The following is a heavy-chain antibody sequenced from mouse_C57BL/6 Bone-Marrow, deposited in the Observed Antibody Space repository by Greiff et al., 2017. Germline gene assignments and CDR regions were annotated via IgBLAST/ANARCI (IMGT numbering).Heavy chain of an antibody. Sequence: QVQLQQPGAELVMPGASVKLSCKASGYTFTSYWMHWVKQRPGQGLEWIGEIDPSDSYTNYNQKFKGKSTLTVDKSSSTAYMQLSSRTSEDSAVYYCARRPRGYAMDYWGQGTSVTVSS. CDR2: IDPSDSYT. J-gene: IGHJ4*01. CDR1: GYTFTSYW. V-gene: IGHV1-69*01. D-gene: IGHD2-10*02. CDR3: ARRPRGYAMDY.